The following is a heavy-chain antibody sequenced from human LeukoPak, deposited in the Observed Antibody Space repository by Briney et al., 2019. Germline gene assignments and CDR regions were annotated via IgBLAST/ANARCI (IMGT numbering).Heavy chain of an antibody. CDR1: GLTFSSYG. CDR3: AKDRHAPGRYCSSTTCFPFDS. J-gene: IGHJ5*01. CDR2: ISGSGGST. Sequence: GGSLRLSCAASGLTFSSYGMSWVRQAPGEGLEWVSAISGSGGSTYYADSVKGRFTISRDNSKSTLYLQMNSLRAEDTAVYYCAKDRHAPGRYCSSTTCFPFDSWGQGTLVIVSS. D-gene: IGHD2-2*01. V-gene: IGHV3-23*01.